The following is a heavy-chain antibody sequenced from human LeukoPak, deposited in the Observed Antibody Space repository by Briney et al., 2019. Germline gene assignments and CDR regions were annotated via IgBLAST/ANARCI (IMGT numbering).Heavy chain of an antibody. CDR3: AKQRDTAMVKGLDY. D-gene: IGHD5-18*01. CDR1: GFTFSSYG. J-gene: IGHJ4*02. V-gene: IGHV3-30*18. CDR2: ISYDGSNK. Sequence: QTGGSLRLSCAASGFTFSSYGMHWVRQAPGKGLEWVAVISYDGSNKYYADSVKGRFTISRDNSKNTLYLQMNSLRAEDTAVYYCAKQRDTAMVKGLDYWGQGTLVTVSS.